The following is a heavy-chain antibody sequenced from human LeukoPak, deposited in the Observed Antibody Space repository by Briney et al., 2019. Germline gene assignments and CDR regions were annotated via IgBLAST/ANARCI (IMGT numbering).Heavy chain of an antibody. CDR2: INPSGGST. Sequence: ASVKVSCKASGYTFTSYYIHWVRQAPRQGLEWMGIINPSGGSTSYTQKFQGRVTMTRDTSTSTVYMELSSLRSEDTAVYYCARAAPGSYWFDPWGQGALVTVSS. CDR3: ARAAPGSYWFDP. J-gene: IGHJ5*02. V-gene: IGHV1-46*01. CDR1: GYTFTSYY. D-gene: IGHD6-13*01.